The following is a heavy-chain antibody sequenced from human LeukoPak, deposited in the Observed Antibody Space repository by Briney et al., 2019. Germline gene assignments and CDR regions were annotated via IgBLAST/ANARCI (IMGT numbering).Heavy chain of an antibody. V-gene: IGHV4-38-2*02. CDR3: ARVSWELQYYFDY. Sequence: SETLSLTCTVSGYSISSGYYWGWIRQPPGKGLEWIGSIYHSGSTYYNPSLKSRVTISVDTSKNQFSLKLSSVTPADTAVYYCARVSWELQYYFDYWGQGTLVTVSS. CDR2: IYHSGST. D-gene: IGHD1-26*01. J-gene: IGHJ4*02. CDR1: GYSISSGYY.